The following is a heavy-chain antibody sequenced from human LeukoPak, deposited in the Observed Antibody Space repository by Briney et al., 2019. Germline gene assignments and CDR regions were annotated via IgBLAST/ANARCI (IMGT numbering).Heavy chain of an antibody. V-gene: IGHV3-43*01. CDR1: GFMFDDYT. D-gene: IGHD5-18*01. CDR3: AKGDVDSPMNFYH. CDR2: INWDGGST. Sequence: GGSLRLSCAASGFMFDDYTMHWVCQAPGKGLEWVSLINWDGGSTYYAGSVKGRFTISRDNSKDSLYLQMNSLRTEDTALHYCAKGDVDSPMNFYHWGQGTLVTVSS. J-gene: IGHJ4*02.